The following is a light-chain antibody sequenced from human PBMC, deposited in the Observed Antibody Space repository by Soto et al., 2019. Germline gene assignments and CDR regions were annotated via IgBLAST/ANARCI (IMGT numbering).Light chain of an antibody. CDR3: CSYAGSSTYVV. Sequence: QSVLTQPASVSGSPGQSIAISCTGTSSDVGSYNLVSWYQQLPDKAPKLMIYEDTKRPSGVSDRFSGSKSGNTASLTISGLQAEDEADYYCCSYAGSSTYVVFGGGTKLTVL. V-gene: IGLV2-23*01. J-gene: IGLJ2*01. CDR2: EDT. CDR1: SSDVGSYNL.